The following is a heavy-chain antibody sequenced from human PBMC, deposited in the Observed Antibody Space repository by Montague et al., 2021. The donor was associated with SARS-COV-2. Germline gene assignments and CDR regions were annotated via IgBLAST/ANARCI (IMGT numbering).Heavy chain of an antibody. Sequence: QSGAEVKKPGESLKISCKASGYTFTSFWIGWVRQMPGKGPEWMGIIFPGDSDTRYSPSFQGQVTISADKSINTAYLQWSSLKASDTAMYYCTRHGTVASLVIVVSGNWFHYWGQGTLVTVSS. CDR1: GYTFTSFW. CDR3: TRHGTVASLVIVVSGNWFHY. CDR2: IFPGDSDT. D-gene: IGHD6-13*01. V-gene: IGHV5-51*01. J-gene: IGHJ4*02.